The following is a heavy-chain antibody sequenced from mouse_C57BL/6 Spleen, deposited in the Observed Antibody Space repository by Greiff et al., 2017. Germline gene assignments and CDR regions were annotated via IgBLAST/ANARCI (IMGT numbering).Heavy chain of an antibody. V-gene: IGHV5-4*03. J-gene: IGHJ3*01. CDR2: ISDGGSYT. Sequence: EVKLQESGGGLVKPGGSLKLSCAASGFTFSSYAMSWVRQTPEKRLEWVATISDGGSYTYYPDNVKGRFTISRDNAKNNLYLQMSHLKSEDTAMYYCARVDDSWFAYWGQGTLVTVSA. CDR1: GFTFSSYA. D-gene: IGHD2-4*01. CDR3: ARVDDSWFAY.